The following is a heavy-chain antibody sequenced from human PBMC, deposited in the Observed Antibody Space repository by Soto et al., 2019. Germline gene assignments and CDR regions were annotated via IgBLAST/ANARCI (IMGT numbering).Heavy chain of an antibody. Sequence: PGGSLRLSCAASGFIFSDYYMSWIRQAPGKGLEWLAYISRDGNAIFYADSVIGRFTVSRDNAKNSLFLQMDDLRAEDTAMFFCARGAEMSSLTKWFDPWRQGTLVTVSS. J-gene: IGHJ5*02. V-gene: IGHV3-11*01. CDR3: ARGAEMSSLTKWFDP. CDR2: ISRDGNAI. D-gene: IGHD1-1*01. CDR1: GFIFSDYY.